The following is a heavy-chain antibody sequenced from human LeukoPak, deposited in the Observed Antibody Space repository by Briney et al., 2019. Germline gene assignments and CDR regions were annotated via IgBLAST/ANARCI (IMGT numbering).Heavy chain of an antibody. CDR2: ISSSGSTM. Sequence: GGSLRLSCAASGFTFSDYYMSWIRQAPGKGLEWVSYISSSGSTMYYADSVKGRFTISRDNARNSLYLQMNSLRAEDTAVYYCARPRYSGSYPLDYWGQGTLVTVSS. CDR1: GFTFSDYY. V-gene: IGHV3-11*04. D-gene: IGHD1-26*01. J-gene: IGHJ4*02. CDR3: ARPRYSGSYPLDY.